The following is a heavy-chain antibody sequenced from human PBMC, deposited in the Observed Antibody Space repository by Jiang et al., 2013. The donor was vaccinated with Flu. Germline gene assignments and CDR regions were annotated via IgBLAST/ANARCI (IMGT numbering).Heavy chain of an antibody. Sequence: GPGLVKPSQTLSLTCAISGDSVSSNSAAWTWIRQSPSRGPEWLGRTYYRSRWYNDYAVSVKSRITINPDTSRNQFSLQLSSVTPEDTAVYYCARLLGHNFDNWGQGTLVTVSS. D-gene: IGHD2-15*01. CDR2: TYYRSRWYN. V-gene: IGHV6-1*01. CDR1: GDSVSSNSAA. J-gene: IGHJ4*02. CDR3: ARLLGHNFDN.